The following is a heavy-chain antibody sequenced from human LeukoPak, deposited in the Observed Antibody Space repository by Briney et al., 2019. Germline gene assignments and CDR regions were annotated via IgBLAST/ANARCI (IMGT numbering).Heavy chain of an antibody. CDR2: INHSGST. Sequence: SETLSLTCAVYGGSFSGYYWSWIRQPPGKGLEWIGEINHSGSTNYNPPLKSRVTISVDTSKNQFSLKLSSVTAADTAVYYCARAEGTTGIAAAGTFDYWGQGTLVTVSS. CDR3: ARAEGTTGIAAAGTFDY. CDR1: GGSFSGYY. J-gene: IGHJ4*02. V-gene: IGHV4-34*01. D-gene: IGHD6-13*01.